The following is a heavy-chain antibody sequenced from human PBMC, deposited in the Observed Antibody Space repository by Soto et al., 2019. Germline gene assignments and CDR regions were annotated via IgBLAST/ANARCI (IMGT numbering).Heavy chain of an antibody. CDR1: GASVSSDYHY. J-gene: IGHJ4*02. V-gene: IGHV4-61*01. CDR2: IYHTGST. D-gene: IGHD2-21*01. CDR3: ARGDVVAIDY. Sequence: SETLSLTCTVSGASVSSDYHYWNWIRQPPGKALEWMAYIYHTGSTNYNPSLKSRVTISVDRSKNQFSLKLSSVTAADTAVYYCARGDVVAIDYWGQGTLVTVSS.